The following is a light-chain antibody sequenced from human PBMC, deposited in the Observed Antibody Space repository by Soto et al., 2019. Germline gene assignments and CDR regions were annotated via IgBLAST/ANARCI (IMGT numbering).Light chain of an antibody. J-gene: IGLJ1*01. CDR2: DVS. V-gene: IGLV2-14*01. CDR3: ISYTTFNTRKIV. CDR1: SSDVGGYNY. Sequence: QSALTQPASVSGSPGQSITISCTGTSSDVGGYNYVSWYQQHPGKAPKFMIYDVSNRPSGVSNRFSGSTSGNTASLTISGLQAEDEADYYCISYTTFNTRKIVFVTGTMLTVL.